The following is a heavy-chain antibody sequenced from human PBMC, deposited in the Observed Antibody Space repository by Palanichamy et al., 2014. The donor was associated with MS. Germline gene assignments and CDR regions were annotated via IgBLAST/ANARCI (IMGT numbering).Heavy chain of an antibody. J-gene: IGHJ2*01. CDR3: ARVRLGYNWYFDL. CDR2: IYCSGST. V-gene: IGHV4-59*01. CDR1: GGSISSYY. D-gene: IGHD5-24*01. Sequence: QVQLQESGPGLVKPSETLSLTCTVSGGSISSYYWSWIRQPPGKGLEWIGYIYCSGSTNYNLSLKSRVTISVDTSKNQFSLKLSSVTAADTAVYYCARVRLGYNWYFDLWGRGTLVTVSS.